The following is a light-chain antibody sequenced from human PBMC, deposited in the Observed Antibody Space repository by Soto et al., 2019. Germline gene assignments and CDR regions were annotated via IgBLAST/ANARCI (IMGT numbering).Light chain of an antibody. V-gene: IGKV3-11*01. Sequence: EIVLTQSPATLSLSPGERATLSCRASQSVSSYLAWYQQKPGQAPRLLIYDASNRATGIPARFSGSGSGTDFTLTISSLKPEDFAVYYCQQRSNWPPYTFGHGTKLEIK. J-gene: IGKJ2*01. CDR2: DAS. CDR3: QQRSNWPPYT. CDR1: QSVSSY.